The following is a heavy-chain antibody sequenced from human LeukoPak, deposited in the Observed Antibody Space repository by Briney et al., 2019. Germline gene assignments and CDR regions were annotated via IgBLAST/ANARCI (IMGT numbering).Heavy chain of an antibody. CDR1: GGSFSGYY. J-gene: IGHJ6*02. D-gene: IGHD2-2*02. CDR3: ARNLKIVVVPAAIQRPYYYYGMDV. Sequence: SETLSLTCAVYGGSFSGYYWSWIRQPPGKGLEWIGEINHSGSTNYNPSLKSRVTISVDTSKNQFSLKLSSVTAADTAVYYCARNLKIVVVPAAIQRPYYYYGMDVWGQGTTVTVSS. V-gene: IGHV4-34*01. CDR2: INHSGST.